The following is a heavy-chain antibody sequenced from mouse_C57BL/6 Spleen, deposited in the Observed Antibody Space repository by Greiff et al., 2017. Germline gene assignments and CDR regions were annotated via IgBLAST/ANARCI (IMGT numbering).Heavy chain of an antibody. J-gene: IGHJ2*01. Sequence: EVKLQESGGGLVKPGGSLKLSCAASGFTFSDYGMHWVRQAPEKGLEWVAYISSGSSTIYYADTVKGRFTISRDNAKNTLFLQMTSLRSEDTAMYYCARSDYELCFDYWGQGTTLTVSS. CDR2: ISSGSSTI. V-gene: IGHV5-17*01. CDR1: GFTFSDYG. CDR3: ARSDYELCFDY. D-gene: IGHD2-4*01.